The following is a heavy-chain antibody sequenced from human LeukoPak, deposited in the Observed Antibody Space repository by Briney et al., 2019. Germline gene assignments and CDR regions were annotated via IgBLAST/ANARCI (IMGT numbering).Heavy chain of an antibody. J-gene: IGHJ4*02. CDR3: ARLRGNYFPDY. CDR2: IFYSGST. CDR1: GGSRNNYY. Sequence: PSETLSLTCTVSGGSRNNYYWTWIRQPPGKGLQWIAYIFYSGSTNYNPSLRSRVTISVDTSKNQFSLKLNSVTAADTAVYYCARLRGNYFPDYWGQGTLVTVSS. D-gene: IGHD2/OR15-2a*01. V-gene: IGHV4-59*01.